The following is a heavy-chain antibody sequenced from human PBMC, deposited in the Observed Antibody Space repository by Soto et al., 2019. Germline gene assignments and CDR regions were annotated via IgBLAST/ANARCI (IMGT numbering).Heavy chain of an antibody. CDR2: INSVSSFT. V-gene: IGHV3-11*06. D-gene: IGHD3-22*01. CDR3: AREGHTMITTYYYGLGV. J-gene: IGHJ6*02. CDR1: GFTFSDYF. Sequence: GGSLRLSCTASGFTFSDYFMSWIRRAPGKGLEWVSYINSVSSFTSYADSVQGRFTISRDNAKNSLFLQMDGLRAEDTAVYYCAREGHTMITTYYYGLGVWGQGTTVTVSS.